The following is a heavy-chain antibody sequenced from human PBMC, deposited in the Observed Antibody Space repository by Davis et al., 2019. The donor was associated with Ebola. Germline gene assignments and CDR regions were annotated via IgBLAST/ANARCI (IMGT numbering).Heavy chain of an antibody. D-gene: IGHD2-15*01. CDR1: GFAFSDNW. V-gene: IGHV3-74*01. J-gene: IGHJ4*02. Sequence: GEYLKISCRVSGFAFSDNWMTWVRQVPGKGLVWVASINRDGNTRTYADSGKGRFSVSRDNAKNSLYLKMSSLGVEDTAVYFCATYVVGWGRGTLVTVSS. CDR2: INRDGNTR. CDR3: ATYVVG.